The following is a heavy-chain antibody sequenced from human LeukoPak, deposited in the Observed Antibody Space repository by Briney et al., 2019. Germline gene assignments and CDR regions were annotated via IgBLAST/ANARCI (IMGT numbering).Heavy chain of an antibody. CDR3: ARDLAWGSGDLGTYYYNWLDA. J-gene: IGHJ5*02. V-gene: IGHV1-69*05. Sequence: SVKVSCKASGGTFSSYAISWVRQAPGQGLEWMGGIIPIFGTANYAQKFQGRVTLTTDTSTNTAYMEMTTLTSDDTAVYYCARDLAWGSGDLGTYYYNWLDAWGQGTLVSVSS. CDR1: GGTFSSYA. CDR2: IIPIFGTA. D-gene: IGHD3-10*01.